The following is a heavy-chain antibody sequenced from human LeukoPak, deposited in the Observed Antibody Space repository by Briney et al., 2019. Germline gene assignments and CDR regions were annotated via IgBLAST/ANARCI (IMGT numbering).Heavy chain of an antibody. D-gene: IGHD4-17*01. J-gene: IGHJ4*03. CDR3: ARVGVHDYGDYGYFDY. CDR2: IYYSGTT. Sequence: PSETLSLTCTVSGGSITTTSYFWAWIRQPPGGGLEWIASIYYSGTTYYNSSLKSRVTISVETSKNHFSLKLSSVTAADTAVYYCARVGVHDYGDYGYFDYWCQGTLVTVSS. CDR1: GGSITTTSYF. V-gene: IGHV4-39*07.